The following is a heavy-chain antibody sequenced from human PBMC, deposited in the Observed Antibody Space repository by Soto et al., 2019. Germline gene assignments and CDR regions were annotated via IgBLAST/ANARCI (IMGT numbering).Heavy chain of an antibody. CDR1: GYTFTSYG. V-gene: IGHV1-18*01. Sequence: VQLVQSGAEVKKPGASVKVSCKASGYTFTSYGIIWVRQAPGQGLEWMGWINPYNGNTKYAQKVQGRVTMTTDTSTSTAYMELTSLRSDDTAVYYCAKGAGWEPEYYSDYWGQGTLVTVSS. D-gene: IGHD1-26*01. CDR3: AKGAGWEPEYYSDY. J-gene: IGHJ4*02. CDR2: INPYNGNT.